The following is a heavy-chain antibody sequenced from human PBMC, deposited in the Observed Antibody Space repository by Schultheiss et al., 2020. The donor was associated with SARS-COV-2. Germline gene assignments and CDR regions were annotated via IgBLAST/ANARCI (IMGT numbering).Heavy chain of an antibody. J-gene: IGHJ5*02. D-gene: IGHD3-3*01. CDR2: MNPNSGNT. V-gene: IGHV1-8*01. CDR3: AAVGRSGGGWFDP. CDR1: GYTFTSYD. Sequence: ASVKVSCKASGYTFTSYDINWVRQATGQGLEWMGWMNPNSGNTGYAQKFQERVTITRDMSTSTAYMELSSLRSEDTAVYYCAAVGRSGGGWFDPWGQGTLVTVSS.